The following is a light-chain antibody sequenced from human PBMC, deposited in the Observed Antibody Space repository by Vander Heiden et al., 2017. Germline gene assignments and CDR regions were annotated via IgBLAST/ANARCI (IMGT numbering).Light chain of an antibody. Sequence: QSVLTQPPSASGTPGQRVPIACSGISSNIGSNTVNWYQQLPGTAPKLLIDSNNQRPSGVPDRFSGAKSGTSASLAISGLQSEDEADYYCAAWDDSLNKVFGGGTKLTV. V-gene: IGLV1-44*01. CDR2: SNN. CDR1: SSNIGSNT. J-gene: IGLJ2*01. CDR3: AAWDDSLNKV.